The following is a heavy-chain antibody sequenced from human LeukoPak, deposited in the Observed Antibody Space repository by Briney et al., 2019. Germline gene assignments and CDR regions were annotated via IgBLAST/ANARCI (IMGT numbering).Heavy chain of an antibody. V-gene: IGHV3-73*01. CDR3: TTDILTGYGMDV. D-gene: IGHD3-9*01. CDR2: IRSKANSYAT. Sequence: HPGGSLRLSCAASGLTFSGSAMHWVRQASGKGLEWVGRIRSKANSYATAYAASVKGRFTISRDDSKNTAYLQMNSLKTEDTAVYYCTTDILTGYGMDVWGQGTTVTVSS. CDR1: GLTFSGSA. J-gene: IGHJ6*02.